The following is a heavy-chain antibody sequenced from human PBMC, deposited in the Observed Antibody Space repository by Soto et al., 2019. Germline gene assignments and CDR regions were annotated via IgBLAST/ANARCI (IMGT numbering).Heavy chain of an antibody. J-gene: IGHJ4*02. V-gene: IGHV3-30-3*01. CDR2: ISYDGSNK. CDR1: GFTFSSDA. D-gene: IGHD1-26*01. Sequence: PGGSLRLSCTASGFTFSSDAMHWVRQAPGKGLEWVAAISYDGSNKLHADAVKGRFTISRDNSKNALYLQMNSLRVEDSAVYYCAKDQAVGGTLGLFDYWGQGILVTVSS. CDR3: AKDQAVGGTLGLFDY.